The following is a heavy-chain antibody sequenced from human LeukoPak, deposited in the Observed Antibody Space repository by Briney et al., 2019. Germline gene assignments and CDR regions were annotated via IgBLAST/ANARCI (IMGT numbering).Heavy chain of an antibody. CDR2: ISSSGSTI. CDR3: AREREMGCSSTSCQKYFDY. D-gene: IGHD2-2*01. CDR1: GFTFSSYE. V-gene: IGHV3-48*03. J-gene: IGHJ4*02. Sequence: PGGSLRLSCAASGFTFSSYEMNWVRQAPGKGLEWVSYISSSGSTIYYADSVKGRFTISRDNAKNSLYLQMNSLGAEDTAVYYCAREREMGCSSTSCQKYFDYWGQGTLVTVSS.